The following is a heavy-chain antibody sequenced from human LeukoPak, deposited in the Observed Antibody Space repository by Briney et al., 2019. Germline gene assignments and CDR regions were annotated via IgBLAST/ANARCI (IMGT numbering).Heavy chain of an antibody. Sequence: GGSLRVSCTASGFTFSSYWMSWVRQAPGKGLEWLANIKRDGSEQYYVDSVKGRFTISRDNAKNSLYLQMNSLRVEDTAIYYCARDHSDKYLEYWGQGTLVTVSS. V-gene: IGHV3-7*01. CDR3: ARDHSDKYLEY. CDR1: GFTFSSYW. D-gene: IGHD3-9*01. J-gene: IGHJ4*02. CDR2: IKRDGSEQ.